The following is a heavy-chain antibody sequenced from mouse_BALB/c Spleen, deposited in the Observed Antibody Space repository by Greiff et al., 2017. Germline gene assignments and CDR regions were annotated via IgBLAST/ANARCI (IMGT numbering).Heavy chain of an antibody. CDR1: GFSLTDYG. D-gene: IGHD1-1*01. J-gene: IGHJ1*01. CDR3: AKHPVYYGSSYEGYFDV. V-gene: IGHV2-6-5*01. Sequence: VQRVESGPGLVAPSQSLSITCTVSGFSLTDYGVSWIRQPPGKGLEWLGVIWGGGSTYYNSALKSRLSISKDNSKSQVFLKMNSLQTDDTAMYYCAKHPVYYGSSYEGYFDVWGAGTTVTVSS. CDR2: IWGGGST.